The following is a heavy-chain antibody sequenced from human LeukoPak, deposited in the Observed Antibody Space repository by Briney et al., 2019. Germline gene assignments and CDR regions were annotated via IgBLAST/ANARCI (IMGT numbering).Heavy chain of an antibody. Sequence: PGGSLRLSCGASGFTFSTYAMSWVRQAPGKGLEWVSAISDSGASTYYADSVKGRFTISREHSMNTLYLQMSSLRADDTAVYYCAKFSGIWHYFPMDVWGQGTTVTVSS. J-gene: IGHJ6*02. CDR1: GFTFSTYA. D-gene: IGHD3-10*01. V-gene: IGHV3-23*01. CDR2: ISDSGAST. CDR3: AKFSGIWHYFPMDV.